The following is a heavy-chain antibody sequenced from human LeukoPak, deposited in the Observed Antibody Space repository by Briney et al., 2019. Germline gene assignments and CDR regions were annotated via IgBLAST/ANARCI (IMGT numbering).Heavy chain of an antibody. Sequence: GGSLRLSCAASGFTVSSNYMSWVRQAPGKGLEWVSSITTSSTYTFYADSVKGRFTISRDNAKNSLYLQMNTLTAEDTAIYYCAKATGTLGNWGQGTLVTVSS. J-gene: IGHJ4*02. CDR2: ITTSSTYT. CDR3: AKATGTLGN. D-gene: IGHD1-1*01. V-gene: IGHV3-21*04. CDR1: GFTVSSNY.